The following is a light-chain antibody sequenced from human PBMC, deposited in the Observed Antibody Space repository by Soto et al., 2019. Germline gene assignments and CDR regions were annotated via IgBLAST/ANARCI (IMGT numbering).Light chain of an antibody. Sequence: QSELTQPPSTPGCPGQSFTISCPGTSINVVCYNCVSWYQQHPGKAPKLMIYEVSKRPSGVPDRFSGYKSGNTASLTVSGLQAEDEADYYCSSYAGSNLYVFGTGSKVTGL. V-gene: IGLV2-8*01. CDR3: SSYAGSNLYV. CDR2: EVS. J-gene: IGLJ1*01. CDR1: SINVVCYNC.